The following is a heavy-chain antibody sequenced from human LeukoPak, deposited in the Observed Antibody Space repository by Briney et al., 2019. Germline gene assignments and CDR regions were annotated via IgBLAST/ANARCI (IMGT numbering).Heavy chain of an antibody. J-gene: IGHJ4*02. V-gene: IGHV3-69-1*01. CDR3: ARDRSYVGFDY. D-gene: IGHD4-23*01. Sequence: GGSLRLSCAASGFTFSSYWMHWVRQAPGKGLEWVSSISTSSNIYYADSVKGRFTVSRDNAKNSVYLQTNSLRAEDTAVYYCARDRSYVGFDYWGQGTLVTVSS. CDR1: GFTFSSYW. CDR2: ISTSSNI.